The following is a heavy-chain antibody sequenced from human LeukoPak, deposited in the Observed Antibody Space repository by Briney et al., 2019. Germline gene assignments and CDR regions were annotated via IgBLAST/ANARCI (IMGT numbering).Heavy chain of an antibody. D-gene: IGHD3-3*01. J-gene: IGHJ4*02. CDR2: ISGSGGST. CDR3: VRGGQNFDFWRFAY. V-gene: IGHV3-23*01. Sequence: GGSLRLSCAASGLTFSNYAMSWVRLAPGEGLEWVSSISGSGGSTYYADSVKGRFSISRDNSKNTVYLQMNSLRVEDTAIFYCVRGGQNFDFWRFAYWGQGTLVTVSS. CDR1: GLTFSNYA.